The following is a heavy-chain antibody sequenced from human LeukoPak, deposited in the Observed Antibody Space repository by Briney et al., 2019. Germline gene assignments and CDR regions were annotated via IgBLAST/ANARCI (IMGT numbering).Heavy chain of an antibody. V-gene: IGHV4-39*01. CDR3: ASIISRTGTTKVGLDY. Sequence: PSETLSLTCTVSGGSISSSSYYWGWIRQPPGKGPEWIGSIYYSGSTYYNPSLKSRVTISVDTSKNQFSLKLSSVTAADTAVYYCASIISRTGTTKVGLDYWGQGTLVTVSS. J-gene: IGHJ4*02. CDR2: IYYSGST. D-gene: IGHD1-1*01. CDR1: GGSISSSSYY.